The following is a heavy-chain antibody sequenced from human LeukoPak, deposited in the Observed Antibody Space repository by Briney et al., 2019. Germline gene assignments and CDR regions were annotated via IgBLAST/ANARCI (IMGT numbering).Heavy chain of an antibody. Sequence: GRSLRLSCAASGFTFSNFGINWVRQDPGNGLEWVSSISSSSSYISYADSVKGRFTISRDNAKNSLNRQMNSLRAEDTAVYYCAIDRYSSGWYTFDYWGQGTLVTVSS. CDR1: GFTFSNFG. V-gene: IGHV3-21*01. D-gene: IGHD6-19*01. CDR2: ISSSSSYI. CDR3: AIDRYSSGWYTFDY. J-gene: IGHJ4*02.